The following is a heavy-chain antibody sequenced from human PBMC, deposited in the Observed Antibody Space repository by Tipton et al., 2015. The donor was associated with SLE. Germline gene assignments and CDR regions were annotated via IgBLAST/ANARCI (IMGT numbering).Heavy chain of an antibody. CDR3: ARAQDTSFDY. CDR2: IYYSGST. Sequence: TLSLTCTVSGGSISSYYWSWIRQPPGKGLEWIGYIYYSGSTNYNPSLKSRVTISVDTSKNQFSLKLSSVTAADTAVYYCARAQDTSFDYWGQGTLVTVSS. J-gene: IGHJ4*02. D-gene: IGHD2-15*01. CDR1: GGSISSYY. V-gene: IGHV4-59*08.